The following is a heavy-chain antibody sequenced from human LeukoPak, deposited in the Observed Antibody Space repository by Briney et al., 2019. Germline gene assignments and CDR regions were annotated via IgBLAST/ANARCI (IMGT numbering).Heavy chain of an antibody. CDR2: IYYSGST. CDR3: ARGDFCSGYLVDY. CDR1: GGSISSYY. J-gene: IGHJ4*02. Sequence: SETLSLTCTVSGGSISSYYWSWVRQPPGKGLEWIGYIYYSGSTNYNPSLKSRVTISVDTSKNQFSLKLSSVTAADTAVYYCARGDFCSGYLVDYWGQGTLVTVSS. D-gene: IGHD3-3*01. V-gene: IGHV4-59*01.